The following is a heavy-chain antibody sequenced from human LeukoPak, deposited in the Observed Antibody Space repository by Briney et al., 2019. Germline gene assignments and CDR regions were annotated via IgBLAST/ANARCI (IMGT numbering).Heavy chain of an antibody. CDR1: GGSFSGYY. Sequence: SETLSLTCAVYGGSFSGYYWSWIRQPPGKGLEWIGEINHSGSTNYNPSLQSRVTISVDTSKNQFSLKLSSVTAADTAVYYCARPTYYDFWSGYYFDYWGQGTLVTVSS. CDR2: INHSGST. D-gene: IGHD3-3*01. CDR3: ARPTYYDFWSGYYFDY. V-gene: IGHV4-34*01. J-gene: IGHJ4*02.